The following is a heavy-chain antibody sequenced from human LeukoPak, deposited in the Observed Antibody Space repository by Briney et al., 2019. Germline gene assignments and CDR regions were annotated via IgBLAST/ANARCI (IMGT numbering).Heavy chain of an antibody. Sequence: PGGSLRLSCAASGFTFSSYAMHWVRQAPGKGLEYVSAISSNGGSTYYANSVKGRFTISRDNSKNTLYLQMGSLRAEDMAVYYCARAGELELRDGYFDYWGQGTLVTVSS. V-gene: IGHV3-64*01. D-gene: IGHD1-7*01. CDR2: ISSNGGST. CDR1: GFTFSSYA. J-gene: IGHJ4*02. CDR3: ARAGELELRDGYFDY.